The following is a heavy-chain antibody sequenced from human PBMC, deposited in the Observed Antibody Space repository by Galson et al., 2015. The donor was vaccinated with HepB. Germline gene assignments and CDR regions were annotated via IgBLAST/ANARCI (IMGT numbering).Heavy chain of an antibody. V-gene: IGHV3-11*06. D-gene: IGHD4-23*01. Sequence: SLRLSCAASGFIFSDYYMSWIRQAPGKGLEWVSYISSSSTYRKYADSVEGRFAISRDNAKNSLYLQMNSLRAEDTAVYYCGRGRPAKMMTKVVTGDNWGQGTLVTVSS. J-gene: IGHJ4*02. CDR2: ISSSSTYR. CDR3: GRGRPAKMMTKVVTGDN. CDR1: GFIFSDYY.